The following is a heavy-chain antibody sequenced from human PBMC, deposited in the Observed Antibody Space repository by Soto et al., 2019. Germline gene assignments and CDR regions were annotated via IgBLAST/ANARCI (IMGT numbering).Heavy chain of an antibody. CDR2: IYSGGST. J-gene: IGHJ5*02. D-gene: IGHD3-10*01. V-gene: IGHV3-53*04. CDR1: GLTVSSNY. Sequence: GGSLRLSCAASGLTVSSNYMSWVRQAPGKGLEWVSVIYSGGSTYYADSVKGRFTISRHNSKNTLYLQMNSLRAEDTAVYYCARVLTPVSLNCFDPWGQGTLVTVSS. CDR3: ARVLTPVSLNCFDP.